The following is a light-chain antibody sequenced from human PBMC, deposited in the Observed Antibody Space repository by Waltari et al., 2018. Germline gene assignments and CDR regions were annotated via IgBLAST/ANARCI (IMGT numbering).Light chain of an antibody. Sequence: EIVMTQTPLSLSVTPGQPASLSCKSSQSLQYSDGKPYLSLYLQRPGQSPQLLISLVSSPFSGVPDRFSGSGSDKDFTLKISRVEADDVGVYYCMQGLQHPWTFGQGTKVEI. CDR2: LVS. CDR1: QSLQYSDGKPY. J-gene: IGKJ1*01. CDR3: MQGLQHPWT. V-gene: IGKV2-29*02.